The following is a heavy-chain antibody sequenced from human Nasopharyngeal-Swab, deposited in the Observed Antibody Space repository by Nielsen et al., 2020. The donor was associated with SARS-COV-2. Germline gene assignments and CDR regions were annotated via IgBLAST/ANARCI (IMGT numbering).Heavy chain of an antibody. Sequence: GESLKISCAASGFTFSAHYMDWVRQAPGKGLEWVGRSRNKANGYTTEYAASVKGRFTISRDDSKNSLYLQMSSLRTEDTALYYCARDLSSIWTSGLGAWGQGTTVIVSS. J-gene: IGHJ6*02. CDR2: SRNKANGYTT. CDR3: ARDLSSIWTSGLGA. D-gene: IGHD6-13*01. CDR1: GFTFSAHY. V-gene: IGHV3-72*01.